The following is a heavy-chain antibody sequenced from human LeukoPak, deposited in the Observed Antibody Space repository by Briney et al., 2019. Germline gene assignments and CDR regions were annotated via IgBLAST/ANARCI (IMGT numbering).Heavy chain of an antibody. V-gene: IGHV1-69*04. CDR3: ARDLRVSDGAYYYGMDV. J-gene: IGHJ6*02. Sequence: SVTVSCKASGGTFSSYAISWVRQAPGQGLEWMGRIIPILGIANYAQKFQGRVTITADKSTSTAYMELSSLRSEDTAVYYCARDLRVSDGAYYYGMDVWGQGTTVIVSS. CDR2: IIPILGIA. D-gene: IGHD2-8*01. CDR1: GGTFSSYA.